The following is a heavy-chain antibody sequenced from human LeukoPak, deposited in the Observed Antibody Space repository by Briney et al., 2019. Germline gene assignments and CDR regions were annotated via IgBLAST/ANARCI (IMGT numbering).Heavy chain of an antibody. D-gene: IGHD3-22*01. CDR2: IYPGDSDT. Sequence: GETLKISCKGSGYSFTSYWIGWVRQMPGKGLEWMGIIYPGDSDTRYSPSFQGQVTISADKSISTAYLQWSSLKASDTAMYYCARLGGADYYDSSGLRFDYWGQGTLVTVSS. CDR1: GYSFTSYW. J-gene: IGHJ4*02. CDR3: ARLGGADYYDSSGLRFDY. V-gene: IGHV5-51*01.